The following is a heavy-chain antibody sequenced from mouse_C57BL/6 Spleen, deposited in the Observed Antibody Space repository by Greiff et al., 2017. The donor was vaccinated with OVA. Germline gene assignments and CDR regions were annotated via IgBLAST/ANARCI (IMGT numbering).Heavy chain of an antibody. CDR1: GFTFSDYG. J-gene: IGHJ2*01. D-gene: IGHD2-5*01. CDR2: ISSGSSTF. Sequence: EVKLVESGGGLVKPGGSLKLSCAASGFTFSDYGMHWVRQAPEKGLEWVAYISSGSSTFYYADTVKGRFTISRDNAKNTLFLQMTSLRSEDTAMYYCARRYYSKGYFDYWGQGTTLTVSS. V-gene: IGHV5-17*01. CDR3: ARRYYSKGYFDY.